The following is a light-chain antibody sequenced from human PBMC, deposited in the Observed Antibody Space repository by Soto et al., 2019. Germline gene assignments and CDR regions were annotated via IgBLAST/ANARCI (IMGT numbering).Light chain of an antibody. CDR1: SLPKQY. V-gene: IGLV3-25*02. CDR3: QSADTSGTVV. Sequence: SYELTQPPSVSVSPGQTARITCSGDSLPKQYPYWYQQRPGQAPLLLMYRDNERPSGIPERFSGSSSGTTVTLTISGVQAEDEADYYCQSADTSGTVVFGGGTKVTVL. J-gene: IGLJ2*01. CDR2: RDN.